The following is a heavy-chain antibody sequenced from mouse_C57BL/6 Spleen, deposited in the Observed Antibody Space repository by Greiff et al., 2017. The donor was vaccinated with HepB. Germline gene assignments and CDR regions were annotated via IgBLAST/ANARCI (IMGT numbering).Heavy chain of an antibody. D-gene: IGHD1-1*01. CDR3: TREPNYYGSSYFDY. V-gene: IGHV5-9-1*02. CDR1: GFTFSSYA. CDR2: ISSGGDYI. Sequence: EVKLVESGEGLVKPGGSLKLSCAASGFTFSSYAMSWVRQTPEKRLEWVAYISSGGDYIYYADTVKGRFTISRDNARNTLYLQMSSLKSEDTAMYYCTREPNYYGSSYFDYWGQGTTLTVAS. J-gene: IGHJ2*01.